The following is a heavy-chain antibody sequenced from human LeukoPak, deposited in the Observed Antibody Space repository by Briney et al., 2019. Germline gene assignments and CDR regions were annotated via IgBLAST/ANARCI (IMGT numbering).Heavy chain of an antibody. Sequence: GGSLRLSCAASGFTFRSYAMSWVRQAPGKGLEWVSAISGSGGSTYYADSVKGRFTISRDNSKNTLYLQMNSLRAEDTAVYYCAKLGIVVVVAATTWFDPWGQGTLVTVSS. CDR2: ISGSGGST. D-gene: IGHD2-15*01. CDR3: AKLGIVVVVAATTWFDP. J-gene: IGHJ5*02. V-gene: IGHV3-23*01. CDR1: GFTFRSYA.